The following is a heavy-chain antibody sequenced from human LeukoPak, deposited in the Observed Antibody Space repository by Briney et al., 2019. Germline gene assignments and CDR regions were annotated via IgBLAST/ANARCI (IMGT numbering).Heavy chain of an antibody. D-gene: IGHD2-2*02. CDR1: GFTFSSYA. CDR3: ASGRCSSITCSTGNYYGMDV. V-gene: IGHV3-66*01. J-gene: IGHJ6*02. CDR2: LYSVGGT. Sequence: GGSLRLSCAASGFTFSSYAMSWVRQAPGKGLEWVSILYSVGGTFYADSVKDRFTVSRDNSKNTVYLQMNSLRAEDTAVYYCASGRCSSITCSTGNYYGMDVWGQGTTVTVSS.